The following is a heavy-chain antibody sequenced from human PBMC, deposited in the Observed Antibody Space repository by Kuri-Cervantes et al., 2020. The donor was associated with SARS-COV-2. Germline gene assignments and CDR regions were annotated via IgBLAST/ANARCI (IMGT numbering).Heavy chain of an antibody. V-gene: IGHV3-13*01. D-gene: IGHD6-13*01. Sequence: LSLTCAASGFTFSSYDMHWVRQATGKGLEWVSAIGTAGDTYYPGSVKGRFTISRDNSKNTLYLQTNSLRAEDTAVYYCARAGIEGYWGQGTLVTVSS. J-gene: IGHJ4*02. CDR2: IGTAGDT. CDR1: GFTFSSYD. CDR3: ARAGIEGY.